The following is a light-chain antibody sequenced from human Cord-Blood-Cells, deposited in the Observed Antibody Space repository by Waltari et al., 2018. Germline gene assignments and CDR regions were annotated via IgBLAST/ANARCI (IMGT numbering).Light chain of an antibody. V-gene: IGLV1-40*01. CDR3: QSYDSSLSGWV. CDR1: SSNIRAGYD. Sequence: QSVLTQPPSVSGAPGQRVTISCTGSSSNIRAGYDVHWYQQLPGTAPKLLIYGNSNRPSGVPDRFSGSKSGTSASLAITGLQAEDEADYYCQSYDSSLSGWVFGGRTKLTVL. J-gene: IGLJ3*02. CDR2: GNS.